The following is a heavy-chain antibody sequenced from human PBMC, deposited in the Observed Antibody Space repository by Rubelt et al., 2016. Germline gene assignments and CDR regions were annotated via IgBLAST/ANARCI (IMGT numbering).Heavy chain of an antibody. J-gene: IGHJ6*02. CDR1: GGSISSSSYY. V-gene: IGHV4-39*07. D-gene: IGHD1-26*01. Sequence: QLQLQESGPGLVKPSETLSLTCTVSGGSISSSSYYWGWIRQPPGKGLEWIGSIYYSGSTYYNPSLKSRVTISVDTSKNQFPLTLSSVTAADTAVYYWAADPVGARGYYYYYAMDIWGQGTTVTVSS. CDR2: IYYSGST. CDR3: AADPVGARGYYYYYAMDI.